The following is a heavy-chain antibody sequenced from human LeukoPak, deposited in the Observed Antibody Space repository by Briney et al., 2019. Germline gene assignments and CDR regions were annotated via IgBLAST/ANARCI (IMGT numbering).Heavy chain of an antibody. Sequence: GGSLRLSCAASGFTFSIHAMSWVRQAPGKGLQWVSSITSRGESTWYVDSVKGRFTITRDNSENTLYLQMHSLRAEDTAVYYCARDRPNYYGSDGHYYRRDGDYWGRGTLVSVSS. CDR1: GFTFSIHA. CDR3: ARDRPNYYGSDGHYYRRDGDY. J-gene: IGHJ4*02. V-gene: IGHV3-23*01. CDR2: ITSRGEST. D-gene: IGHD3-22*01.